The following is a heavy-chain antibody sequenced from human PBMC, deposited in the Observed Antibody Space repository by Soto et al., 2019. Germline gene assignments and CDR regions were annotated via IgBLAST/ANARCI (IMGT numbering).Heavy chain of an antibody. D-gene: IGHD3-3*02. CDR1: GFTFRSYG. J-gene: IGHJ4*02. Sequence: EVQLLESGGRFVQPGGSLRLSCAASGFTFRSYGMSWVRQAPGKGLEWISAISDNGGRTDDADSVKGRFTISRDNSKNTLFLQMNTLTAEDTAVYYCAKRELDDKWGQGTLVNVS. CDR2: ISDNGGRT. V-gene: IGHV3-23*01. CDR3: AKRELDDK.